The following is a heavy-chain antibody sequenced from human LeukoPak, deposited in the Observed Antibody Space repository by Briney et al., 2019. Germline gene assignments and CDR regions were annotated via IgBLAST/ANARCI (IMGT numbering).Heavy chain of an antibody. D-gene: IGHD3-10*01. Sequence: GGSLRLSCAASGFTFSSYWMSWVRQAPGKGLEWVANIKQDGSEKYYVDSVKGRFTISRDNAKNSLYLQMNSLRAEGTAVYYCARDPLTMVRGVPDYWGQGTLVTVSS. CDR2: IKQDGSEK. CDR1: GFTFSSYW. CDR3: ARDPLTMVRGVPDY. V-gene: IGHV3-7*03. J-gene: IGHJ4*02.